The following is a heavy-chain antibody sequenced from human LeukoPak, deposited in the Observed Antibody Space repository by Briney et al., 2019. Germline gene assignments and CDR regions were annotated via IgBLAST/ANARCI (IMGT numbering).Heavy chain of an antibody. CDR2: IRGSGGST. CDR3: AKGWYPNY. J-gene: IGHJ4*02. Sequence: GGSLTLSCAVSGFPFSSYDMIWLRQARGRALEGVSAIRGSGGSTYCADSVKGRFTISRDNSKNTLYLQMNSLRADDTAVYYCAKGWYPNYWGQGILVIVSS. CDR1: GFPFSSYD. V-gene: IGHV3-23*01. D-gene: IGHD6-13*01.